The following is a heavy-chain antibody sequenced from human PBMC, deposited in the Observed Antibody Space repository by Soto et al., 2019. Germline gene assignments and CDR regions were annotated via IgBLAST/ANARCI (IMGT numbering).Heavy chain of an antibody. CDR1: GGTFSKDA. J-gene: IGHJ6*02. Sequence: QVQLVQSGAEVKKPGSSVTVSPKTSGGTFSKDAINWVRQAPGQGLEWMGLLIPVFGSPIYAQKFQGRIRITADESTSTAFMDLSSLRSEDTAVYYCTRVLGYTFEPGKTRYYAMDVWGQGTTVSVSS. D-gene: IGHD5-18*01. CDR3: TRVLGYTFEPGKTRYYAMDV. V-gene: IGHV1-69*01. CDR2: LIPVFGSP.